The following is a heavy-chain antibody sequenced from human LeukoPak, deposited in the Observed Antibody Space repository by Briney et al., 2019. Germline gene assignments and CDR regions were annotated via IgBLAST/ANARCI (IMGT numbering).Heavy chain of an antibody. CDR3: ARDPYSVVVVAATPGGAFDI. J-gene: IGHJ3*02. CDR2: ISYDGSNK. D-gene: IGHD2-15*01. CDR1: GFTFSSYA. V-gene: IGHV3-30-3*01. Sequence: PGGSLRLSCAASGFTFSSYAMHWVRQAPGKGLEWVAVISYDGSNKYYADSVKGRFTISRDNSKSTLYLQMNSLRAEDTAVYYCARDPYSVVVVAATPGGAFDIWGQGTMVTVSS.